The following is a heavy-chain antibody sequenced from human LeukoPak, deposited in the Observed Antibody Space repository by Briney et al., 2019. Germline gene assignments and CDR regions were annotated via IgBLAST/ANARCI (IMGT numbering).Heavy chain of an antibody. V-gene: IGHV4-34*01. J-gene: IGHJ4*02. Sequence: SETLSLTCAVYGGSFSGYYWSWIRQPPGKGLEWIGEINHSGSTNYNPSLKSRVTISVDKSKNQFSLKLSSVTAADTAVYYCARRYWQQLVLFDYWGQGTLVTVSS. CDR1: GGSFSGYY. CDR3: ARRYWQQLVLFDY. CDR2: INHSGST. D-gene: IGHD6-13*01.